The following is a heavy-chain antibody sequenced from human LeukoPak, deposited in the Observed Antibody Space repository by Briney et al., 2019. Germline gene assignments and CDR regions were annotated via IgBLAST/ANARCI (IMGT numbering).Heavy chain of an antibody. CDR3: ARGPWSAAGYNGMDV. CDR1: VITFSTYA. V-gene: IGHV3-23*01. J-gene: IGHJ6*02. Sequence: GASLRLSCVAAVITFSTYAMNWVRHARGEGLEWVSAISNGGGNTPYADSVKGRFTTSRDNSKNTLYLKMNSLRGEDTAVYYCARGPWSAAGYNGMDVWGQGTTVTVSS. D-gene: IGHD6-13*01. CDR2: ISNGGGNT.